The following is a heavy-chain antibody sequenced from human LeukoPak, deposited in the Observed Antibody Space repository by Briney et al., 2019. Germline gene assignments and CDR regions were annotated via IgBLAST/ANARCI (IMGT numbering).Heavy chain of an antibody. CDR1: VFTFSSYG. V-gene: IGHV3-33*05. CDR3: AEDSGRTYSFAY. D-gene: IGHD2-21*01. J-gene: IGHJ4*02. CDR2: ISYDGSNK. Sequence: SLRLSSAASVFTFSSYGMHSGRQAPGKGLEWVAVISYDGSNKDYTDTVRGRFTISRDNTKNTLYLYINRLREPNTRLCYCAEDSGRTYSFAYWGQGSLVTVSS.